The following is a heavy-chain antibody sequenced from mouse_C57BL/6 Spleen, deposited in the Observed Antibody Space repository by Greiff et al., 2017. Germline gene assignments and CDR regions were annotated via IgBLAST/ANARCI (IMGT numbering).Heavy chain of an antibody. V-gene: IGHV1-55*01. D-gene: IGHD2-4*01. J-gene: IGHJ4*01. CDR2: IYPGSGST. Sequence: VQLQQPGAELVKPGASVKMSCKASGYTFTSYWITWVKQRPGQGLEWIGDIYPGSGSTNYNEKFKSKATLTVDTSSSTAYMQLSSLTSEDSAVYYCARYDYDGSYAMDYWGKGTSVTVSS. CDR1: GYTFTSYW. CDR3: ARYDYDGSYAMDY.